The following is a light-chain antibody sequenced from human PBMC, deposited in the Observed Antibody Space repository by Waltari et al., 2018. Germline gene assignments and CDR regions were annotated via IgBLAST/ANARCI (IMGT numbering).Light chain of an antibody. J-gene: IGLJ2*01. V-gene: IGLV3-1*01. Sequence: SYELTQPPSVSVSPGQTASITCSGDKLGDKYACWYQQKPGQSPVLVIDQDSKRPSGIPGRFSGSNLGNTATLTTRGTQAMDEADFYCQAWDSSTKIFGGGTKLAVL. CDR2: QDS. CDR1: KLGDKY. CDR3: QAWDSSTKI.